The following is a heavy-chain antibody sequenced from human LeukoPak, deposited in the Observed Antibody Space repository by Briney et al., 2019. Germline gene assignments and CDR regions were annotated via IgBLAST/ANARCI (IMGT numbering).Heavy chain of an antibody. V-gene: IGHV3-30*03. CDR1: GVTFISYG. CDR2: ISYDGSNK. CDR3: TTAPPTSP. J-gene: IGHJ5*02. Sequence: GGSLRLSCAASGVTFISYGMHWVRQAPGKGLEWGAVISYDGSNKYYADSVKGRFTISRDNSKNTLYLQMNSLRAEDTAVYYCTTAPPTSPWGQGTLVTVSA.